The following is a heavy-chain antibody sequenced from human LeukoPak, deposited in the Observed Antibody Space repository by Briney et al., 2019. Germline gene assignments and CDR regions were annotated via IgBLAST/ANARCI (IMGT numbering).Heavy chain of an antibody. V-gene: IGHV4-34*01. CDR2: INHSGST. J-gene: IGHJ3*02. CDR3: ARGPFPMRAFDI. CDR1: GGSFSGYY. Sequence: PSETLSLTCAVYGGSFSGYYWSWIRQPPGNGLEWIGEINHSGSTNYNPSLKSRVTISVDTSKNQFSLKLSSVTAADTAVYYCARGPFPMRAFDIWGQGTMVTVSS. D-gene: IGHD2/OR15-2a*01.